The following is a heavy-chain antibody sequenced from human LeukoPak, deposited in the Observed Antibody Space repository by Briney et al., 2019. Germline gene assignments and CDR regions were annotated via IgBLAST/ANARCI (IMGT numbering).Heavy chain of an antibody. Sequence: GGSLRLSCAVSGFTFSRYNMHWVRQAPGKGLESVSSISSSSMYIFHADSVKGRFTISRDNAKNSLYLQMNSLRAEDTAVYYCARGTNWDYYYYGMDVWGQGTTVTVSS. CDR2: ISSSSMYI. CDR1: GFTFSRYN. D-gene: IGHD3-16*01. J-gene: IGHJ6*02. CDR3: ARGTNWDYYYYGMDV. V-gene: IGHV3-21*01.